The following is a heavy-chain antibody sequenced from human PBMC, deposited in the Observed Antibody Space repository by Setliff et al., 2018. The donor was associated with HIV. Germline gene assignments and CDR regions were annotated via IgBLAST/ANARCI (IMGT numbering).Heavy chain of an antibody. Sequence: SVKVSCKASGYTFTSYGISWVRQAPGQGLEWMGGIVPILNTGNYAPKFQGRVTITADESTTTAYMELSSLRSEDTAVYYCARWVRGVAYYFDYWGQGTLVTVSS. D-gene: IGHD3-10*01. CDR1: GYTFTSYG. CDR2: IVPILNTG. CDR3: ARWVRGVAYYFDY. V-gene: IGHV1-69*13. J-gene: IGHJ4*02.